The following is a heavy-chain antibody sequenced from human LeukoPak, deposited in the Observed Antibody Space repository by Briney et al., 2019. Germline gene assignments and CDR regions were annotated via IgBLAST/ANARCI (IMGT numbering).Heavy chain of an antibody. Sequence: GGSLRLSCAASGFTFSSYGMHWVRQAPGKGLEWVAFIRNDESNKYYTDSVKGRFTISRDNSNNTLYLQMNSLRAEDTAVYFCAKGNPNDYWGQGTLVAVSS. CDR3: AKGNPNDY. V-gene: IGHV3-30*02. CDR1: GFTFSSYG. D-gene: IGHD2/OR15-2a*01. CDR2: IRNDESNK. J-gene: IGHJ4*02.